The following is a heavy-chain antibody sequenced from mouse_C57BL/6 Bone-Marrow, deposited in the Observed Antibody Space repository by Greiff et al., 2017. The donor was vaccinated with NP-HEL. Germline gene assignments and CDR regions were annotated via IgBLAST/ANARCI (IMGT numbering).Heavy chain of an antibody. J-gene: IGHJ4*01. CDR3: TKESGIYYGNYDWVDY. Sequence: VQLQQSGTVLARPGASVKMSCKTSGYTFTSYWMHWVKQRPGQGLEWIGAIYPGNSDTSYNQKFKGKAKLTAVTSASTAYMELSSLTNEDSAVYYCTKESGIYYGNYDWVDYWGQGTSVTVSS. V-gene: IGHV1-5*01. D-gene: IGHD2-1*01. CDR2: IYPGNSDT. CDR1: GYTFTSYW.